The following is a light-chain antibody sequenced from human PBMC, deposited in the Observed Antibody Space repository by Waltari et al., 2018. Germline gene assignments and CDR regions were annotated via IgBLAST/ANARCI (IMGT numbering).Light chain of an antibody. Sequence: DVVMTQSTLSLPVTLGQPASISCRSSQSLVPSDGNTYLSWFQQRPGQSPRRLIYKVSNRDSGVPDRFSGSGSGTDFTLKISRVEAEDVGVYYCMQGTHWPPWTFGQGTKVEIQ. J-gene: IGKJ1*01. CDR3: MQGTHWPPWT. CDR1: QSLVPSDGNTY. V-gene: IGKV2-30*02. CDR2: KVS.